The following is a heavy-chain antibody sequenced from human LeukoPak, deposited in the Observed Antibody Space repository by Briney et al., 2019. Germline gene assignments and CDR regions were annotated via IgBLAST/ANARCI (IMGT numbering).Heavy chain of an antibody. D-gene: IGHD3-16*01. CDR2: ISAYNGNT. J-gene: IGHJ4*02. Sequence: GASVKVSCKASGYTFTSYGISWVRQAPGQGLEWMGWISAYNGNTNYAQKLQGRVTITADKSTSTAYMELSSLRSEDTAVYYCARSAFNYDYVWGSFTGNFDYWGQGTLVTVSS. V-gene: IGHV1-18*01. CDR3: ARSAFNYDYVWGSFTGNFDY. CDR1: GYTFTSYG.